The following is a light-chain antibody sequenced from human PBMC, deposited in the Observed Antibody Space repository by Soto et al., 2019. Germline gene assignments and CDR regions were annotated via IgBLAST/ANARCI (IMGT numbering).Light chain of an antibody. CDR1: QTTSNH. CDR2: LAS. J-gene: IGKJ1*01. CDR3: QQSYSAPQT. V-gene: IGKV1-39*01. Sequence: DIQMTQSPPSLSASVGDRVTITCRASQTTSNHLHWYQQSPGKAPNLLIYLASNLQSGVPSRFSGSGSGTDFTLTISSLQPEDFATYYCQQSYSAPQTFGQGTKVEIK.